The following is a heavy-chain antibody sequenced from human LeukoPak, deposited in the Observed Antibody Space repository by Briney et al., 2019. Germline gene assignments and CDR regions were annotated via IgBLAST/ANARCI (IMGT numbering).Heavy chain of an antibody. D-gene: IGHD6-19*01. V-gene: IGHV1-69*13. J-gene: IGHJ6*02. CDR3: ARASQAVSPKTPYYYYYGMDV. Sequence: SVKVSCKASGGTFSSYAISWVRQAPGQGLEWMGGIIPIFGTANYAQKFQGRVTITADESTSTAYMELRSLRSDDTAVYYCARASQAVSPKTPYYYYYGMDVWGQGTTVTVSS. CDR2: IIPIFGTA. CDR1: GGTFSSYA.